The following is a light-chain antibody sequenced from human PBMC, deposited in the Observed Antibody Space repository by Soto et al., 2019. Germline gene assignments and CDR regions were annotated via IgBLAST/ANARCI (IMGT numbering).Light chain of an antibody. V-gene: IGKV3-15*01. J-gene: IGKJ1*01. CDR1: QSVSSN. Sequence: EIVISQSPAPLSVSPGGRAPLSCRASQSVSSNLAWYQQKPGQAPRLLIYGASTRATGIPARFSGSGSGTEFTLTISSLQSEDFAVYYCQQYNNWLSFGQGTKVDIK. CDR2: GAS. CDR3: QQYNNWLS.